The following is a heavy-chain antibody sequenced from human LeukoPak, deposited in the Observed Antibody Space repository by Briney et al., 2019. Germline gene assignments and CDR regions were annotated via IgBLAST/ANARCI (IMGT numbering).Heavy chain of an antibody. CDR1: GFTFSSYA. Sequence: GASLRLSCAASGFTFSSYAMSWVRQAPGKGLEWVSAISGSGSSTDYADSVKGRFTISRDILKDTLYLQMNSLRAEDTAVYYCARGPAGYNWGQGTLVTVSS. CDR2: ISGSGSST. V-gene: IGHV3-23*01. CDR3: ARGPAGYN. J-gene: IGHJ4*02. D-gene: IGHD1-1*01.